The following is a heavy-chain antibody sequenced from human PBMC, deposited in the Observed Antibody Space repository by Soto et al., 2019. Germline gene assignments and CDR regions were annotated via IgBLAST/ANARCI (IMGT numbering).Heavy chain of an antibody. D-gene: IGHD3-3*01. CDR2: IYYSGST. Sequence: SESLSITCTVSGGSISSSSYYWGWILQPPGKGLEWIGSIYYSGSTYYNPSLKSRVTISVDTSKNQFSLKLSSVTAADTAVYYCARHTYYDFWSGYYTSENYGMDVWGQGTTVTVSS. CDR3: ARHTYYDFWSGYYTSENYGMDV. CDR1: GGSISSSSYY. V-gene: IGHV4-39*01. J-gene: IGHJ6*02.